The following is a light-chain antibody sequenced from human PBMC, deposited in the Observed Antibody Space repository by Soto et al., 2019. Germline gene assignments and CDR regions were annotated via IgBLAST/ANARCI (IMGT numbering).Light chain of an antibody. J-gene: IGKJ5*01. CDR3: QQYHTYSIT. V-gene: IGKV1-9*01. CDR2: AAS. Sequence: DIQLTQPASFLSASVGYRFTITCRASQGISSYLAWYQQKPGKAPKLLIYAASTLQSGVPSRFRGSGSGTEFTPTIDRLQPDDFETYYCQQYHTYSITFGQGTRLEIK. CDR1: QGISSY.